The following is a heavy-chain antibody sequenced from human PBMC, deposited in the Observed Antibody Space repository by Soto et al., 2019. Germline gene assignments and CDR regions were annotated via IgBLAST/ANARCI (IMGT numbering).Heavy chain of an antibody. D-gene: IGHD3-10*01. Sequence: QVQLVQSGAEVKRPGSSVKVSCKASGDTFSFYSINWVRQAPGLGLEWMGRVNPILRMSNYAQRFQGRVTMTADKSTITAYMELSGLRSEDTAMYYCATCYGSGYRAFDYWGQGALVTVSS. J-gene: IGHJ4*02. CDR1: GDTFSFYS. CDR2: VNPILRMS. V-gene: IGHV1-69*04. CDR3: ATCYGSGYRAFDY.